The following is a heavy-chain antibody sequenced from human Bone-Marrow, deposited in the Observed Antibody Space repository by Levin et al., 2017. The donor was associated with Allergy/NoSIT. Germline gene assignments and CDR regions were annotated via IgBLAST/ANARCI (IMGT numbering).Heavy chain of an antibody. CDR3: ARQVGGYSSMRDVFDV. D-gene: IGHD5-18*01. CDR2: ISYSGNT. V-gene: IGHV4-59*08. CDR1: GDSISSFY. J-gene: IGHJ3*01. Sequence: SETLSLTCPVSGDSISSFYWSWIRQPPGKGLQWIGYISYSGNTKYNPSLKSRVTVSLDRSKKQFSLKLSSMTAADTAIYYCARQVGGYSSMRDVFDVWGQGTMVTVSS.